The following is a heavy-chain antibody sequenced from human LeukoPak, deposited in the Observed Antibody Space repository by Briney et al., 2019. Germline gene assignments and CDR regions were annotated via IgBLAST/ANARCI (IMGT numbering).Heavy chain of an antibody. V-gene: IGHV3-21*01. J-gene: IGHJ3*02. CDR2: ISSSSYI. Sequence: GGSLRLSCAASGFTFSTFGMNWVRQAPGKGLEWVSFISSSSYIYYAGSVKGRFTISRDNAKNALYLQMNSLRAEDTAVYYCVREGGGWRGDAFDIWGQGTMVTVSS. D-gene: IGHD6-19*01. CDR3: VREGGGWRGDAFDI. CDR1: GFTFSTFG.